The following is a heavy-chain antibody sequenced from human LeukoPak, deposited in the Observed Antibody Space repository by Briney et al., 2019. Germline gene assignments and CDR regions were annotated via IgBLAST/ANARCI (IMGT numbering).Heavy chain of an antibody. Sequence: ASETLSLTCTVSGGSISRYYWSWIRQPPGKGLEWIGYIYYSGSTNYNPSLKSRVTISVDTSKNQFSLKLSSVTAADTAVYYCARERSTVAGNYLDYWGQGTLVTVSS. CDR2: IYYSGST. D-gene: IGHD6-19*01. J-gene: IGHJ4*02. V-gene: IGHV4-59*01. CDR3: ARERSTVAGNYLDY. CDR1: GGSISRYY.